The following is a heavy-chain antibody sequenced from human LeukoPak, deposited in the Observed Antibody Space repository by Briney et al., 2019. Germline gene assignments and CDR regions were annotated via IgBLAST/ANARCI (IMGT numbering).Heavy chain of an antibody. D-gene: IGHD2-2*01. J-gene: IGHJ3*02. Sequence: GASVKVSCKASGYTFTGYYMHWVRQAPGQGLEWMGWINPNSGGTNYAQKFQGRVTMTRDTSISTAYMELSRLRSDDTAVYYCARDNLGYCSSTSCYGDAFDIRGQGTMVTVSS. CDR3: ARDNLGYCSSTSCYGDAFDI. V-gene: IGHV1-2*02. CDR1: GYTFTGYY. CDR2: INPNSGGT.